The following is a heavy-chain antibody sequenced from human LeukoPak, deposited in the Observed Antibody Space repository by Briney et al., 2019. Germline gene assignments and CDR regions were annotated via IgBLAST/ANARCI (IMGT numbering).Heavy chain of an antibody. J-gene: IGHJ5*02. CDR1: GGSISSHY. Sequence: KPSETLSLTCTVSGGSISSHYWSWIRQPPGKGLEWIGYIYYSGSTNYNPSLKSRVTISVDTSKNQFSLKLSSVTAADTAVDYCARGEPGTFDPWGQGTLVTVSS. CDR2: IYYSGST. CDR3: ARGEPGTFDP. D-gene: IGHD1-14*01. V-gene: IGHV4-59*11.